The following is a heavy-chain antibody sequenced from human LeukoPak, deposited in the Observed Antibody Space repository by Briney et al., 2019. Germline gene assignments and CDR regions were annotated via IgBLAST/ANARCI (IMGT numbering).Heavy chain of an antibody. J-gene: IGHJ4*02. V-gene: IGHV4-38-2*02. D-gene: IGHD6-19*01. CDR2: IYHSGTGTT. CDR1: GYFISSGYF. Sequence: SETLSLTCTVSGYFISSGYFWGWIRQPPGKGLEWIASIYHSGTGTTDYNPSLKSRVTMSIDTSKNQFSLQLGSVTAADTAVYYCARDQGRWLVRTFDYWGQGTLVTVSS. CDR3: ARDQGRWLVRTFDY.